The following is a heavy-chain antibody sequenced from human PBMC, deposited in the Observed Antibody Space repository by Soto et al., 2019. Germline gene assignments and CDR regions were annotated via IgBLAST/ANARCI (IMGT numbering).Heavy chain of an antibody. CDR2: IDPSDSYT. J-gene: IGHJ5*02. D-gene: IGHD3-22*01. Sequence: PGESQKISCKGSGYSFTSYWISWVRQMPGKGLEWMGRIDPSDSYTNYSPSFQGHVTMSADKSINTAYLQWSSLKASDSAMYYCARHKAFYYDNSGAWGQGSLVTVSS. CDR3: ARHKAFYYDNSGA. V-gene: IGHV5-10-1*01. CDR1: GYSFTSYW.